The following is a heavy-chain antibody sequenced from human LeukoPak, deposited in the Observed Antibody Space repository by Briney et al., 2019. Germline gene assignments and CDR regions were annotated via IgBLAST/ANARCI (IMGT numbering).Heavy chain of an antibody. Sequence: GGSLRLSCAASGFTFSSYAMSWVRQAPGKGLEWVSAISGSGGSTYYADSVKGRFTISRDNSKNTLYLQMSSLRAEDTAVYYCAKGPNYDFWSGFHFDHWGQGTLVTVSS. V-gene: IGHV3-23*01. CDR3: AKGPNYDFWSGFHFDH. D-gene: IGHD3-3*01. CDR2: ISGSGGST. J-gene: IGHJ4*02. CDR1: GFTFSSYA.